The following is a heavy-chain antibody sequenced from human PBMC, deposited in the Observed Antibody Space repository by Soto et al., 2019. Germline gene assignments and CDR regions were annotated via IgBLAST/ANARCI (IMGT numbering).Heavy chain of an antibody. Sequence: ASVKVSCKASGYTFTSYGISWVRQAPGQGLEWMGWISAYNGNTNYAQKLQGRVTMTTDTSTSTAYMELRSLRSDDTAVYYCARELQYSISSIPWFDPWGQGTLVTVPQ. V-gene: IGHV1-18*01. CDR3: ARELQYSISSIPWFDP. CDR2: ISAYNGNT. CDR1: GYTFTSYG. D-gene: IGHD6-6*01. J-gene: IGHJ5*02.